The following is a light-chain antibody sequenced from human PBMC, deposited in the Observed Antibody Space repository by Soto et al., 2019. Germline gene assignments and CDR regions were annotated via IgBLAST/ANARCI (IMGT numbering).Light chain of an antibody. V-gene: IGKV1-39*01. CDR3: QQSHSTPYT. CDR1: QSINIY. CDR2: AAS. J-gene: IGKJ5*01. Sequence: DIQMTQSPSSLSASVGDRVTITCRASQSINIYLNWYQQKPGQAPKLLIYAASSLQSGVPSRFSGNGDGTHLSLTISSLQPEDFATYHCQQSHSTPYTFGHGTRLEIK.